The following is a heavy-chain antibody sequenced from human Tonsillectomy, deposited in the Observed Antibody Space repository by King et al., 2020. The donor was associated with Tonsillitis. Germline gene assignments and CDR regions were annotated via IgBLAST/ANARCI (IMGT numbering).Heavy chain of an antibody. D-gene: IGHD1-1*01. CDR2: IYYSGRT. CDR3: AREDNYYFDY. V-gene: IGHV4-59*01. J-gene: IGHJ4*02. Sequence: QLQESGPGLVKPSETLSLTCTVSGGSISSYYWSWIRQPPGKGLEWIGYIYYSGRTNYNPSLKSRVTISVDTSQNQFSLQVRSVPAADTAVYYCAREDNYYFDYWGQGTLVTVSS. CDR1: GGSISSYY.